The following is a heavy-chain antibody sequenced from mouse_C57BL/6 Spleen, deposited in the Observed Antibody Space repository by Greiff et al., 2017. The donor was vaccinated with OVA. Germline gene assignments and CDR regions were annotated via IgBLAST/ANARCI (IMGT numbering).Heavy chain of an antibody. V-gene: IGHV5S21*01. D-gene: IGHD1-1*01. CDR1: GFTFSSYA. CDR2: ISSGGDYT. Sequence: EVKLVESGEGLVKPGGSLKLSCAASGFTFSSYAMSWVRQTPEKRLEWVAYISSGGDYTDYAETVKGRSTITRDKATHTLYLQLSSLTSEDTAMDYGAGEGGLRDGSSYFDYWGQGTTLTVSS. CDR3: AGEGGLRDGSSYFDY. J-gene: IGHJ2*01.